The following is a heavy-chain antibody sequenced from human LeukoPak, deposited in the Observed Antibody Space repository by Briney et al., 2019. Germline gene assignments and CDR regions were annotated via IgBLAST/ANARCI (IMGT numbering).Heavy chain of an antibody. D-gene: IGHD5-18*01. CDR3: AKGRYSHGGPGEY. Sequence: PGGSLRLSCAASGFTFSSYGMHWVRQAPGKGLEWVAFIRYDGSNKYYADSVKGRFTISRDNSKNTLYLQMNSLRAEDTAVYYCAKGRYSHGGPGEYWGQGTLVTVSS. V-gene: IGHV3-30*02. J-gene: IGHJ4*02. CDR2: IRYDGSNK. CDR1: GFTFSSYG.